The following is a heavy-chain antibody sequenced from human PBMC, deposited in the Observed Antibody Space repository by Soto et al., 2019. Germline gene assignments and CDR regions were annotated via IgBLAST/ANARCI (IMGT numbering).Heavy chain of an antibody. J-gene: IGHJ3*02. CDR3: AKTIGGSYYDAFDI. D-gene: IGHD1-26*01. Sequence: PGGSLRLSCAASGFTFSSYGMHWVRQAPGKGLEWVAVISYDGSNKYYADSVKGRFTISRDNSKNTLCLQMNSLRAEDTAVYYCAKTIGGSYYDAFDIWGQGTMVTVSS. V-gene: IGHV3-30*18. CDR1: GFTFSSYG. CDR2: ISYDGSNK.